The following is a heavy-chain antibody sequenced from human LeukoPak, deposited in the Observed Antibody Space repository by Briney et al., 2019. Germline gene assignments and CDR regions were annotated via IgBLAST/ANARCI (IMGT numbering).Heavy chain of an antibody. CDR2: IYSGGST. V-gene: IGHV3-53*01. J-gene: IGHJ4*02. D-gene: IGHD1-26*01. Sequence: GGSLRLSCAASGFTFSSSAMSWVRQAPGKGLEWVSVIYSGGSTYYADSVKGRFTISRDNSKNTLYLQMNSLRAEDTAVYYCARGVGSGSRLRAGDYWGQGTLVTVSS. CDR1: GFTFSSSA. CDR3: ARGVGSGSRLRAGDY.